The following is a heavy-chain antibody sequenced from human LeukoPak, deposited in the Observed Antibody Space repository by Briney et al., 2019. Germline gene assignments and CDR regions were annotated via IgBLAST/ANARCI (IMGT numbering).Heavy chain of an antibody. J-gene: IGHJ6*02. CDR2: ISYDGSNK. CDR3: ARVLAGDYYYGMDV. V-gene: IGHV3-30-3*01. Sequence: GGSLRLSCAASGFTFSSYAMHWVRQAPGKGLEWVAVISYDGSNKYYADSVKGRFTISRDNSKNTLYLQMNSLRAEDTAVYYCARVLAGDYYYGMDVWGQGTTVTVSS. CDR1: GFTFSSYA. D-gene: IGHD6-19*01.